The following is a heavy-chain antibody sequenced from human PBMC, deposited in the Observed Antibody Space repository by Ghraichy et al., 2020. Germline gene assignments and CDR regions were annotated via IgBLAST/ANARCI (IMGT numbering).Heavy chain of an antibody. V-gene: IGHV1-69*13. CDR2: IIPIFGTA. J-gene: IGHJ4*02. D-gene: IGHD3-9*01. Sequence: SVKVSCKASGGTFSSYAISWVRQAPGQGLEWMGGIIPIFGTANYAQKFQGRVTITADESTSTAYMELSSLRSEDTAVYYCTLLYFDWPDYWGQGTLVTVSS. CDR1: GGTFSSYA. CDR3: TLLYFDWPDY.